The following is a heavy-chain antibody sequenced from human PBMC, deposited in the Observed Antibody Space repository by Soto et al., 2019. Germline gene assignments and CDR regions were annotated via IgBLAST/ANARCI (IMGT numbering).Heavy chain of an antibody. V-gene: IGHV4-39*02. CDR3: AREGATIFGVVILTWFDP. CDR1: GCSISIRSYY. Sequence: SETLSLTCTVSGCSISIRSYYWCWILQPPGKGLEWIGTIYYNGSTYYNPSLKNRLSISVDTSKNQFSLRLSSLTAADTAVYYCAREGATIFGVVILTWFDPWGQGALVTVSS. D-gene: IGHD3-3*01. CDR2: IYYNGST. J-gene: IGHJ5*02.